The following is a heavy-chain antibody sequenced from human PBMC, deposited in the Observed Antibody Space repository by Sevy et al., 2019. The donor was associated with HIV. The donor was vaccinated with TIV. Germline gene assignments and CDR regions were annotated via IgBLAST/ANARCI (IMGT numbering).Heavy chain of an antibody. Sequence: GRSLRLSCAASGFTFTEFVMSWVRQAPGKGLEWVSTINSGGGSTYYADSVKGRFTISRDNSQNTLDLQMNSLRAEDTAVYYCAKDVVGGYYDSSGYSDHWGQGTLVTVSS. V-gene: IGHV3-23*01. J-gene: IGHJ4*02. CDR1: GFTFTEFV. CDR2: INSGGGST. CDR3: AKDVVGGYYDSSGYSDH. D-gene: IGHD3-22*01.